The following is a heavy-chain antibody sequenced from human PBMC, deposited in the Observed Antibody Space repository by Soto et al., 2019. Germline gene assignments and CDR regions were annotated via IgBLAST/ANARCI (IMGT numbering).Heavy chain of an antibody. D-gene: IGHD6-13*01. CDR3: TAIADNWFDP. CDR2: ISSSSSYI. V-gene: IGHV3-21*01. Sequence: GGSLRLSCAAFGFTFSSYSMNWVRQAPGKGLEWVSSISSSSSYIYYADSVKGRFTISRDNAKNSLYLQMNSLRAEDTAVYYCTAIADNWFDPWGQGTLVTVSS. J-gene: IGHJ5*02. CDR1: GFTFSSYS.